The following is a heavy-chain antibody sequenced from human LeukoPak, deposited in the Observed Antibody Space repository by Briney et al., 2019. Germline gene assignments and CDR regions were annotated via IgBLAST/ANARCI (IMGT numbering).Heavy chain of an antibody. CDR3: ARSSAVTTLSLTY. Sequence: PGGPLRLSCAASGLTFRNYWMHWVRQTPGKGLVWVSRINSDGSDTTYADSVKGRFTISRDNAKNTLYLQMNSLRVEDTAVYYCARSSAVTTLSLTYWGLGTLVTVSS. V-gene: IGHV3-74*01. CDR2: INSDGSDT. CDR1: GLTFRNYW. J-gene: IGHJ4*02. D-gene: IGHD4-17*01.